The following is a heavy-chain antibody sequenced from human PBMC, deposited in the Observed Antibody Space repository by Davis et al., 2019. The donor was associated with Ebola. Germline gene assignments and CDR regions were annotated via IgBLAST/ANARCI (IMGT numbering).Heavy chain of an antibody. D-gene: IGHD6-19*01. CDR3: ARVFVAVAGRGVDY. CDR2: ISSSSSTI. CDR1: GFTFSSYS. V-gene: IGHV3-48*02. Sequence: PGGSLRLSCAASGFTFSSYSMNWVRQAPGKGLEWVSYISSSSSTIYYADSVKGRFTISRDNAKNSLYLQMNSLRDEDTAVYYCARVFVAVAGRGVDYWGQGTLVTVSS. J-gene: IGHJ4*02.